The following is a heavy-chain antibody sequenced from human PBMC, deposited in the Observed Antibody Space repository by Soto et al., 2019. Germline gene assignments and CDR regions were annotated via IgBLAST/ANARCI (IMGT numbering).Heavy chain of an antibody. CDR2: INPILSMS. V-gene: IGHV1-69*02. CDR3: ATSYGSGYRAFDY. CDR1: GDTFAFHS. D-gene: IGHD3-10*01. J-gene: IGHJ4*02. Sequence: QVQLVQSGAEVKRPGSSVKVSCKASGDTFAFHSINWVRQAPGLGLEWMGRINPILSMSNYAQRFQGRVRMTADKTTSTAYIVLSSLRSEDTDIYYCATSYGSGYRAFDYWGQGALVTVSS.